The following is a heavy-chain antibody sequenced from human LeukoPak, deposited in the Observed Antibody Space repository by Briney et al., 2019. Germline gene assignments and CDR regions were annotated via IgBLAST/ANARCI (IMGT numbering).Heavy chain of an antibody. CDR1: GGSISSYY. CDR3: ARGPTTDGSSCMDV. V-gene: IGHV4-59*01. CDR2: IYYSGST. Sequence: PSETLSLTCTVSGGSISSYYWSWIRQPPGKGLEWIGYIYYSGSTNYNPSLKSRVTISVDTSKNQFSLKLSSVTAADTAVYYCARGPTTDGSSCMDVWGQGTTVTVSS. J-gene: IGHJ6*02. D-gene: IGHD1-1*01.